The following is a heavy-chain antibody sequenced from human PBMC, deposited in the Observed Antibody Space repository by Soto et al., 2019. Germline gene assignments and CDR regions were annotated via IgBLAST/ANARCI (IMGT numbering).Heavy chain of an antibody. CDR3: ARDIGPMGAFDI. CDR1: GVPISSGGYS. V-gene: IGHV4-30-2*01. Sequence: SETLSLTCAVSGVPISSGGYSWSWIRQPPGKGLEWIGYIYHSGSTYYNPSLKSRVTISVDRPKNQFSLKLSSVTAADTAVYYCARDIGPMGAFDIWGQGTMVTVSS. D-gene: IGHD2-8*01. J-gene: IGHJ3*02. CDR2: IYHSGST.